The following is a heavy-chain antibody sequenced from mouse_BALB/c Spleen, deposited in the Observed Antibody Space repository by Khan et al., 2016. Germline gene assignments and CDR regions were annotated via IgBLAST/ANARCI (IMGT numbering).Heavy chain of an antibody. CDR2: INPYTGEP. V-gene: IGHV9-3-1*01. CDR3: ARGGANWDAFAY. J-gene: IGHJ3*01. D-gene: IGHD4-1*01. Sequence: QIQLVQSGPELKKPGETVKISCKASGYTFTNYGMNWVKQAPGKGLKWMGWINPYTGEPTYADDFKGRFAFSSETSASTAYLQLNNLKTEDTATYFCARGGANWDAFAYWGEGTLVTASA. CDR1: GYTFTNYG.